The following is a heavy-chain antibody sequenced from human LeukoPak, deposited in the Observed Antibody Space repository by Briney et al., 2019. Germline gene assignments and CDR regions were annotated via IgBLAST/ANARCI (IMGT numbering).Heavy chain of an antibody. CDR3: ARRSSWYEFRRFDP. Sequence: SSETLSLTCAVYGGSFSGYYWSWIRLPPGKGLEWIGEINHSGSTNYNPSLKSRVAISVDTSKNQFSLKLSSVTAADTAVYYCARRSSWYEFRRFDPWGQGTLVTVSS. CDR1: GGSFSGYY. CDR2: INHSGST. J-gene: IGHJ5*02. V-gene: IGHV4-34*01. D-gene: IGHD6-13*01.